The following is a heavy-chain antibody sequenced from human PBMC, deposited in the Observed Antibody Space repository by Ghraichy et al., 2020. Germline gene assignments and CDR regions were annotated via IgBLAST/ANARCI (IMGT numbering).Heavy chain of an antibody. J-gene: IGHJ4*02. CDR2: INTYNGNT. Sequence: ASVKVSCKASGYTFTNYGINWVRQAPGQGLEWMGWINTYNGNTNYAQKLQGRVTMTTDTSTNTAYMELRSLRSDDTAVYYCARDGRGWAMTPPSDYWGQGTLVTVSS. CDR1: GYTFTNYG. D-gene: IGHD2-2*01. CDR3: ARDGRGWAMTPPSDY. V-gene: IGHV1-18*01.